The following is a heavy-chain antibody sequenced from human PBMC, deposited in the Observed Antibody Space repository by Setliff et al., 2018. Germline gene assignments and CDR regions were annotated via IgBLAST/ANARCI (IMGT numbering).Heavy chain of an antibody. V-gene: IGHV4-61*09. J-gene: IGHJ6*03. CDR2: IYTSWST. CDR3: ARMSGFQYIDV. Sequence: SETLSLTCTVSGDSISSRRNYWGWFREPAGKELEWIGQIYTSWSTNYNPSLKSRVTISLDTSKNQFSLSLTSVTAEDTAVYYCARMSGFQYIDVWDKGTTVTVSS. D-gene: IGHD3-3*01. CDR1: GDSISSRRNY.